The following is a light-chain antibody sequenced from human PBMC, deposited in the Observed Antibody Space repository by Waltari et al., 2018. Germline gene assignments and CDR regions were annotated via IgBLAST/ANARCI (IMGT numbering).Light chain of an antibody. V-gene: IGKV1-5*03. Sequence: DIQLTQSPSTLSASVGDTVPITCRASQSINIWVAWYQQKPGKAPKLLISKASSSESGVPSRFSGSGFGTEFTLTISSLQPDDFATYYCQQYYSLSTFGQGTKLEIK. CDR3: QQYYSLST. J-gene: IGKJ2*01. CDR1: QSINIW. CDR2: KAS.